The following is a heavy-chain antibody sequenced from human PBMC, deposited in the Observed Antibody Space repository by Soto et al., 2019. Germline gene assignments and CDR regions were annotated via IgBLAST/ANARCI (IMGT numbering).Heavy chain of an antibody. D-gene: IGHD2-15*01. Sequence: QVQLQESGPGLVKPSQTLSLTCTVSGGSISSGGYYWSWIRQHPGKGLEWIGYSGSTYYNPSLKSQVTITVDTSKNQFSLKLSSVTAADAAVYYCARDRHSGGYCSGGSCYSYYYYYMDVWGKGTTVTVSS. CDR2: YSGST. CDR3: ARDRHSGGYCSGGSCYSYYYYYMDV. CDR1: GGSISSGGYY. V-gene: IGHV4-31*01. J-gene: IGHJ6*03.